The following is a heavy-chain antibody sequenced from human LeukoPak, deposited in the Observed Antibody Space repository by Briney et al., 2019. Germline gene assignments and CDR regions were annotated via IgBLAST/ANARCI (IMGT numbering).Heavy chain of an antibody. D-gene: IGHD4-17*01. V-gene: IGHV6-1*01. CDR1: GASVSSNSAA. CDR3: ARAPQLDYGDYVDWFDP. CDR2: RYYSSKWYN. Sequence: SHTLSLTCAFSGASVSSNSAAWNWIRQPPPRGLEWLGSRYYSSKWYNDYAVSVKSRITINPDTSKNQFSLQLNSVTPEDTAVYYCARAPQLDYGDYVDWFDPWGQGTLVTVSS. J-gene: IGHJ5*02.